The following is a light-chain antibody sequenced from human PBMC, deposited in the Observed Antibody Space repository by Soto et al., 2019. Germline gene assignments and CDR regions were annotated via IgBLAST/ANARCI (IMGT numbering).Light chain of an antibody. CDR2: EVT. CDR3: SSYSSANSLLV. Sequence: QSALAQPACVSGSPGQSVTISCTGTFSDIGGYNFVSWYQQHPDGAPKLLIYEVTLRPSGVSDRFSGSKSANTASLTISGLQPEDEADYYCSSYSSANSLLVFGGGTKVTVL. J-gene: IGLJ2*01. CDR1: FSDIGGYNF. V-gene: IGLV2-14*01.